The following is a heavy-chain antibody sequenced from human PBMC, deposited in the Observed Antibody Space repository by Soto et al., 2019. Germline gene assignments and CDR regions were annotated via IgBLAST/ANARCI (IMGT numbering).Heavy chain of an antibody. CDR1: GYTCTGYG. Sequence: ASVKVSCKAAGYTCTGYGRHWVRQAPGQGLEWMGWINPNSGGTNYAQKFQGWVTMTRDTSISTAYMEPSRLRSDDTAVYYCARAGYCSSTSCYDFDYWGQGTLVTVSS. CDR2: INPNSGGT. CDR3: ARAGYCSSTSCYDFDY. J-gene: IGHJ4*02. V-gene: IGHV1-2*04. D-gene: IGHD2-2*03.